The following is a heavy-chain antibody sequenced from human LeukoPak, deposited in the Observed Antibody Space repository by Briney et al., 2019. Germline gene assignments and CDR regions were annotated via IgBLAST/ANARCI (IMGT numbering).Heavy chain of an antibody. CDR1: GFTFSSYS. V-gene: IGHV3-21*01. CDR2: ISSSSSYI. D-gene: IGHD6-13*01. J-gene: IGHJ6*02. Sequence: PGGSLRLSCAASGFTFSSYSMNWVRQAPGKGLEWVSSISSSSSYIYYADSVKGRFTISRDNAKNSLYLQMNSLRAEDTAVYYCARDKYLTSGSSWYNYYYGMGVWGQGTTVTVSS. CDR3: ARDKYLTSGSSWYNYYYGMGV.